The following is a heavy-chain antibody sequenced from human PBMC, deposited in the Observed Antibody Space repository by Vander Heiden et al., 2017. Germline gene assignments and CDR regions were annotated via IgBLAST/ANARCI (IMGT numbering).Heavy chain of an antibody. CDR2: IFSNDEQ. V-gene: IGHV2-26*01. Sequence: QVTLKESGPVLVKPTDTLTLTCTLSGFALSNARMAVSWIHQPPGKALEWLAHIFSNDEQSYSTSLKSRLTISQDTSKSQVVLTMTNMDPVDTATYYCARIKSFIVVVPAASRGDYGMDVWGQGTTVTVSS. CDR1: GFALSNARMA. J-gene: IGHJ6*02. CDR3: ARIKSFIVVVPAASRGDYGMDV. D-gene: IGHD2-2*01.